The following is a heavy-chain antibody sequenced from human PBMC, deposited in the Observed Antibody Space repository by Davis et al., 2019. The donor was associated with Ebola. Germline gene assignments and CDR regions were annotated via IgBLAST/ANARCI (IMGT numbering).Heavy chain of an antibody. CDR3: AAVSLYYYYYMDV. CDR1: GFTFTRSA. Sequence: SVKVSCKASGFTFTRSAVQWVRQARGQRLEWIGWVVVGSGNTNYTHQFQDRVTISRDMSTSTAYMELSSLRSEDTAVYFCAAVSLYYYYYMDVWGKGTTVTVSS. CDR2: VVVGSGNT. J-gene: IGHJ6*03. V-gene: IGHV1-58*01.